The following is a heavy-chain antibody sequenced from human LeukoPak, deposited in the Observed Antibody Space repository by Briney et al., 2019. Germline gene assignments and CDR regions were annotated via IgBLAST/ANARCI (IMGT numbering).Heavy chain of an antibody. D-gene: IGHD3-16*01. V-gene: IGHV3-74*01. J-gene: IGHJ3*02. CDR3: ASSRYGCAFDI. CDR2: INRDGSST. Sequence: EGSLRLSCAASGFTFSSYWMHWVRQAPGKGLVWVSRINRDGSSTTYADSVKGRFTISRDNAKNTLYLQMNSLRAEDTAVYYCASSRYGCAFDIWGQGTMVTVSS. CDR1: GFTFSSYW.